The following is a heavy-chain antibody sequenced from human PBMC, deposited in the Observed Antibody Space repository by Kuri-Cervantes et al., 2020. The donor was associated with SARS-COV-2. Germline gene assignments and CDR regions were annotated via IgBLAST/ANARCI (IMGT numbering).Heavy chain of an antibody. CDR2: ISSSSSYI. J-gene: IGHJ6*03. D-gene: IGHD6-6*01. CDR1: GFTFSSYA. V-gene: IGHV3-21*01. CDR3: AKDRAYSRSKVSGYYYYMDV. Sequence: GESLKISCAAAGFTFSSYAMSWVRQAPGEGLEWVSSISSSSSYIYYADSVKGRFTISRDNAKNSLYLQMNSLRAEDTAVYYCAKDRAYSRSKVSGYYYYMDVWGKGTTVTVSS.